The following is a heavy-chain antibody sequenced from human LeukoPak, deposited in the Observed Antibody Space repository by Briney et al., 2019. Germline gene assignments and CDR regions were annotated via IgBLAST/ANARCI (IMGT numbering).Heavy chain of an antibody. V-gene: IGHV3-30-3*01. CDR2: ISYDGSNK. Sequence: GRCLRLSCAASGFTFSSYAMHWVRQAPGKGLEWVAVISYDGSNKYYADSVKGRFTISRDNSKNTLYLQMNSLRAEDTAVYYCARAIDTRSYYGMDVWGQGTTVTVSS. J-gene: IGHJ6*02. CDR1: GFTFSSYA. CDR3: ARAIDTRSYYGMDV. D-gene: IGHD2-2*01.